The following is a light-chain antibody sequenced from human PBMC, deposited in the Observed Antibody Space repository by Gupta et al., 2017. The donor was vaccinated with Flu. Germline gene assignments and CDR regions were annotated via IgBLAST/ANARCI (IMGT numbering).Light chain of an antibody. J-gene: IGKJ4*01. V-gene: IGKV3-11*01. Sequence: GERATLSCRASQSISTYLAWYQQKPGQAPRLLIYGASNRATGIPVRFSGSGSGTDFTLTISSLEPEDVAIYYCQQCDDWPLTFGGGTKVEIE. CDR1: QSISTY. CDR3: QQCDDWPLT. CDR2: GAS.